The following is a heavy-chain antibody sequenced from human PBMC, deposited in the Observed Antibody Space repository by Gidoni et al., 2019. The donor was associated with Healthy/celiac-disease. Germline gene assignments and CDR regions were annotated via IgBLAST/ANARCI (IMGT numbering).Heavy chain of an antibody. Sequence: QVQLQESGPGLVKPSQTLSLTCTVSGGSISSGSYYWSWIRQPAGKGLEWIGRIYTRGSTNYNPSLKSRVTISVDTSKNQFSLKLSSVTAADTAVYYCARDKGYDFWSGYYPIDAFDIWGQGTMVTVSS. V-gene: IGHV4-61*02. CDR2: IYTRGST. CDR1: GGSISSGSYY. J-gene: IGHJ3*02. CDR3: ARDKGYDFWSGYYPIDAFDI. D-gene: IGHD3-3*01.